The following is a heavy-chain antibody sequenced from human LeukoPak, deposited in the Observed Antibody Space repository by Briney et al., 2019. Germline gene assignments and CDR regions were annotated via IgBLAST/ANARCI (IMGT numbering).Heavy chain of an antibody. J-gene: IGHJ5*02. CDR3: ARDNSVGETAWWFAP. V-gene: IGHV3-7*01. CDR1: RFTFSSYW. D-gene: IGHD1-26*01. CDR2: IKKDGSEK. Sequence: PGGSLRLSCAASRFTFSSYWMSWVRQAPGKGLEWVANIKKDGSEKYYVDSVKGRFTISRDNAKTSLYLQMNSLRAEDTAVYYCARDNSVGETAWWFAPWGQGTLVTVSS.